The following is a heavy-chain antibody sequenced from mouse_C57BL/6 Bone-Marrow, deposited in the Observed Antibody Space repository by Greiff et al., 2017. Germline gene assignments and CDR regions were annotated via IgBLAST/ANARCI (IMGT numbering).Heavy chain of an antibody. D-gene: IGHD1-1*02. J-gene: IGHJ4*01. V-gene: IGHV1-81*01. Sequence: VQLQQSGAELARPGASVKLSCKASGYTFTSYGISWVKQRTGQGLEWIGEIYPRSGNTYYNEKFKGKATLTADKSSSTAYMELRSLTSEDSAVYFCAILFTYAMDYGGQGTSVTVSS. CDR2: IYPRSGNT. CDR3: AILFTYAMDY. CDR1: GYTFTSYG.